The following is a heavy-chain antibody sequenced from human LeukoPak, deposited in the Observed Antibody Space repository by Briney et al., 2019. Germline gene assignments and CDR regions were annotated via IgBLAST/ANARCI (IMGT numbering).Heavy chain of an antibody. CDR3: ARADVDKAMSLDY. Sequence: SVKVSCKASGGTFSSYAISWVRQAPGQGLEWMGGILPILGMADYAQKFQGRVTITAEKSTSTAYMELSSLRSEDTAVYYCARADVDKAMSLDYWGQGTLVTVSS. CDR2: ILPILGMA. V-gene: IGHV1-69*10. J-gene: IGHJ4*02. CDR1: GGTFSSYA. D-gene: IGHD5-18*01.